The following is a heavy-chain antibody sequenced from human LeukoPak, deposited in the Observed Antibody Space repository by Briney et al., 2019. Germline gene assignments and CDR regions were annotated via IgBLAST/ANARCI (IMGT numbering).Heavy chain of an antibody. CDR3: AKAVGYSYGYGCGY. D-gene: IGHD5-18*01. V-gene: IGHV3-30-3*01. CDR1: GFTFSSYA. CDR2: ISYDGSNK. Sequence: GGSLRLSCAASGFTFSSYAMHWVREAPGKGLEWVADISYDGSNKYYADSVKGRFTIARDNSKNTLYLQMNSLRAEDTAVYYCAKAVGYSYGYGCGYWGQGTLVTVSS. J-gene: IGHJ4*02.